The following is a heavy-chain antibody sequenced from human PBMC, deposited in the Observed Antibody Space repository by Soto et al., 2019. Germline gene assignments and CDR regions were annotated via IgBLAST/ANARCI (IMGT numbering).Heavy chain of an antibody. D-gene: IGHD3-16*01. CDR1: GFTVSSNY. J-gene: IGHJ6*02. CDR3: AREGRSIITGWGNYGLDV. Sequence: PGGSLRLSCAASGFTVSSNYMTWVRQAPGKRLEWFSLIYSDGNTYYSDSVKGRFPISRDNSKNALYLQMNNLRAEDTATYYCAREGRSIITGWGNYGLDVWGQGTTVTVSS. CDR2: IYSDGNT. V-gene: IGHV3-53*01.